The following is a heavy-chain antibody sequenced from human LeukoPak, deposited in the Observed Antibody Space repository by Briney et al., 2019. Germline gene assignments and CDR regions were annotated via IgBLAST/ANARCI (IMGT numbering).Heavy chain of an antibody. CDR3: VRGGIMMVYYDLRCGTRRWNS. CDR1: GGSISSYY. CDR2: IYYSGST. Sequence: SETLSLTCTVSGGSISSYYWSWVPQPPRKGLECIGYIYYSGSTNYNPSLKRRVTISVDTSKNQFSLKLSSVTAADTAVYDCVRGGIMMVYYDLRCGTRRWNSWRQATLVTASS. J-gene: IGHJ4*02. D-gene: IGHD3-3*01. V-gene: IGHV4-59*01.